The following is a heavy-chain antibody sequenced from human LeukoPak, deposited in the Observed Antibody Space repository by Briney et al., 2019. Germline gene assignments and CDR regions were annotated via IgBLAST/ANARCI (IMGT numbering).Heavy chain of an antibody. Sequence: KPSETLSLTCTVSGGSISSYYWSWIRQPPGKGLEWIGYIYYSGSTNYNPSLKSRVTISVDTSKNQFSLKLNSLTAADTAMYYCARVGGTNYYYYGMDVWGQGTTVTVSS. V-gene: IGHV4-59*01. CDR2: IYYSGST. J-gene: IGHJ6*02. CDR3: ARVGGTNYYYYGMDV. CDR1: GGSISSYY.